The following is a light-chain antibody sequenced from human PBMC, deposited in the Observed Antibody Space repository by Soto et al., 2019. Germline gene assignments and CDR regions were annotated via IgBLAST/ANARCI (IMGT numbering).Light chain of an antibody. V-gene: IGLV2-8*01. CDR3: CLYAGRSTCEV. J-gene: IGLJ1*01. Sequence: QSVLTQPPSASGSPGQSVTISCTGTSSDVGGYNYVSWYQQHPGKAPKLMIYEVSKRPSGVPDRFSGSKSGNTASLTISGLQAEDEAEYYCCLYAGRSTCEVFGTGTKVTV. CDR2: EVS. CDR1: SSDVGGYNY.